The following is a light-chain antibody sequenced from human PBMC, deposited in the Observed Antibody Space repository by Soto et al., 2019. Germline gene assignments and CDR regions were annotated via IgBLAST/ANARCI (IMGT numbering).Light chain of an antibody. CDR3: EQYGSSPRT. V-gene: IGKV3-20*01. J-gene: IGKJ1*01. CDR2: GIS. Sequence: EIVLTQSPGTLSLSPGERATLSCRASQSVNANYFAWYQQKPGQAPRLLIYGISSRPTGIPDRFSGSGSGTDFILTISRLEPEDFAVYYCEQYGSSPRTFGQGTKVEI. CDR1: QSVNANY.